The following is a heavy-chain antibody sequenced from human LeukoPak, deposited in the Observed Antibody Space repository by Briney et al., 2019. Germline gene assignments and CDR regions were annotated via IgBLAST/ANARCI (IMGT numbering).Heavy chain of an antibody. D-gene: IGHD6-13*01. Sequence: GGSLRLSCAASGFTFSSYGMHWVRQAPGKGLEWVAVISYDGSNKYYADSVKGRFTISRDNSKNTLYLQMNSLRAEDTAVYYCAKGQRIAAALNYWGQGTLVTVSS. V-gene: IGHV3-30*18. CDR1: GFTFSSYG. J-gene: IGHJ4*02. CDR3: AKGQRIAAALNY. CDR2: ISYDGSNK.